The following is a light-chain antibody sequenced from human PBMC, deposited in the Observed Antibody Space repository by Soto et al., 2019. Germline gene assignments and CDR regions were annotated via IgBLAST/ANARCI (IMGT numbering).Light chain of an antibody. J-gene: IGKJ3*01. CDR3: QQYGSSSFT. V-gene: IGKV3-20*01. CDR2: GAS. CDR1: QSVSSSY. Sequence: IVLPQSPVTLSLSPGERATLSCRASQSVSSSYLAWYQQKPGQAPRLLIYGASSRATGIPDRFSGSGSGTDFTLTISRLEPEDFAVYYCQQYGSSSFTFGPGTKVDIK.